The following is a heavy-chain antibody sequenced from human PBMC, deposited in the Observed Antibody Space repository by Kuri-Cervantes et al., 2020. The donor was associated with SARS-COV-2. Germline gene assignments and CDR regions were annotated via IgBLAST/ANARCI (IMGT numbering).Heavy chain of an antibody. CDR2: IYYSGST. D-gene: IGHD6-19*01. Sequence: SETLSLTCTVSGGTISSSSYYWGWIRQPPGKGLEWIGSIYYSGSTYYNPSLKSRVTVSVDTSKNQFSLMLSSVTAADTAVYYCARGQQQWLRKGWFDPWGQGTLVTVSS. CDR3: ARGQQQWLRKGWFDP. J-gene: IGHJ5*02. V-gene: IGHV4-39*07. CDR1: GGTISSSSYY.